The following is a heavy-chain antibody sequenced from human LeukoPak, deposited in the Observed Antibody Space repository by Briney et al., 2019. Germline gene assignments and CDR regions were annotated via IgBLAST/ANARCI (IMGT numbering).Heavy chain of an antibody. CDR3: AKDLIVVVPAAILHY. J-gene: IGHJ4*02. CDR2: ISYDGSNK. CDR1: GFTFSSYG. D-gene: IGHD2-2*01. Sequence: GGSLRLSCAASGFTFSSYGMHWVRQAPGKGLEWVAVISYDGSNKYYADSVKGRFTISRDNYKNTLYLQMNSLRGEDTAVYYCAKDLIVVVPAAILHYWGQGTLVTVSS. V-gene: IGHV3-30*18.